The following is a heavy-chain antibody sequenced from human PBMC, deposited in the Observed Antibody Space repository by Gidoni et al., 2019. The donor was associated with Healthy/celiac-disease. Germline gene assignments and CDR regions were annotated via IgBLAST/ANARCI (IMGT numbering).Heavy chain of an antibody. D-gene: IGHD3-9*01. Sequence: EVQLVESGGGLVQPGGSLRLSCAASGFTFSSYWMSWVRQDPGKGLEWVANIKQDGSEKYYVVSVKGRFTISRDNAKNSLYLQMNSLRAEDTAVYYCARDGDILTGYYAYWGQGTLVTVSS. CDR1: GFTFSSYW. V-gene: IGHV3-7*01. CDR2: IKQDGSEK. J-gene: IGHJ4*02. CDR3: ARDGDILTGYYAY.